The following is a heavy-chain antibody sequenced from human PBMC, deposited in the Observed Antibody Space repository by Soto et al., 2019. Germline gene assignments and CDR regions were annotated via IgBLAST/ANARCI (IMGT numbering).Heavy chain of an antibody. V-gene: IGHV3-30*04. D-gene: IGHD3-9*01. J-gene: IGHJ5*02. CDR2: ISYDGSNK. CDR3: AKEPYYDILTGYYAHNWFDP. CDR1: GFTFSSHA. Sequence: EGSLRLSGAASGFTFSSHAMHWVRQAPGKGMVCVAVISYDGSNKYYADSVKGRFTISRDNSKNTLYLQMNSLRAEDTAVYYCAKEPYYDILTGYYAHNWFDPWGQGTLVTVAS.